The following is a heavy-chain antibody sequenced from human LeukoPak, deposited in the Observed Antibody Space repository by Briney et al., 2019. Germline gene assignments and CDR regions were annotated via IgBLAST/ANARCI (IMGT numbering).Heavy chain of an antibody. D-gene: IGHD3-22*01. CDR2: ISSSGSTI. Sequence: KSGGSLRLSCAASGFTFSDYYMSWIRQAPGKGLEWGSYISSSGSTISYADHVKGRFTISRDNAKNSLYLQMNSLRAEDTAVYYCARDLSYYYDSSGYYGIGAFDIWGQGTMVTVSS. J-gene: IGHJ3*02. CDR3: ARDLSYYYDSSGYYGIGAFDI. CDR1: GFTFSDYY. V-gene: IGHV3-11*01.